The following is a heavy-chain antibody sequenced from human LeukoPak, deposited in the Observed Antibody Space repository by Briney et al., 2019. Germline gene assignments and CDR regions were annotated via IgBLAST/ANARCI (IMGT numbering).Heavy chain of an antibody. D-gene: IGHD2-21*02. V-gene: IGHV3-48*03. CDR1: GFTFSSYE. CDR2: TSSSGRTI. J-gene: IGHJ4*02. Sequence: GGSLRLSCAASGFTFSSYEMNWVRQAPGKGLEWISYTSSSGRTINYAASVKGRFTISRDKAKNSLYLQMNSLRAEDTAVYYCARGKDVVVTALDYWGQGTLVTVSS. CDR3: ARGKDVVVTALDY.